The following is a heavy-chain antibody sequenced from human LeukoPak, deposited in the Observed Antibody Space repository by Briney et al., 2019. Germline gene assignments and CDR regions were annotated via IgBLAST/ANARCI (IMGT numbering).Heavy chain of an antibody. CDR2: ISSSSSTI. Sequence: GGSLRLSCAASGVTFSSYSMKGVRQAPGKGGEGVSYISSSSSTIYYADSVKGRFTISRDNAKNPLSLQMNSLRAEDTAVYYCARPLVGATTPFDYWGQGTLVTVSS. D-gene: IGHD1-26*01. V-gene: IGHV3-48*01. CDR1: GVTFSSYS. J-gene: IGHJ4*02. CDR3: ARPLVGATTPFDY.